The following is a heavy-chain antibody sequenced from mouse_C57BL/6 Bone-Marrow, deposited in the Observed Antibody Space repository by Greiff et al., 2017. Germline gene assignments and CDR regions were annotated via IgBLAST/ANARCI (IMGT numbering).Heavy chain of an antibody. V-gene: IGHV8-12*01. Sequence: QVTLKVSGPGILQSSQTLSLTCSFSGFSLSTSGMGVSWIRQPSGKRLEWLAHIYCDDDKRYNPSLKRRLTISKDTTRNQVFLKITSVVTADTATYYCARREAIYYGNCGGFMDYWGQGTSVTVSS. J-gene: IGHJ4*01. CDR2: IYCDDDK. CDR3: ARREAIYYGNCGGFMDY. D-gene: IGHD2-1*01. CDR1: GFSLSTSGMG.